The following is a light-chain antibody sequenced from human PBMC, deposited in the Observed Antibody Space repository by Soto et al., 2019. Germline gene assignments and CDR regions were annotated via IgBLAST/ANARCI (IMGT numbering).Light chain of an antibody. CDR2: TAS. CDR1: QNIIKS. CDR3: PHSVIKPWT. V-gene: IGKV1-39*01. J-gene: IGKJ1*01. Sequence: DIQMTQSPSSLSASVGDKITITCRASQNIIKSLNWYQQKPGKAPKLLINTASSLQSEVPSRFSGSGSGTDFTLTICSLQPEDFAPYFCPHSVIKPWTFSQGTKV.